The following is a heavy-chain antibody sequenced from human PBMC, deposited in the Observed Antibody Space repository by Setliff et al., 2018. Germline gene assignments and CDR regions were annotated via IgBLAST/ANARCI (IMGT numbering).Heavy chain of an antibody. Sequence: SETLSLTCSVSGDSIGSSSYYWGWIRQPPGKGLEWIGSINYSGITYYSPSLKSRVIVSVDTSKNQFSLKLSSVTAADTAVYYCARLPGYCNGGNCYGYYTFDIWGQGTMVTVSS. D-gene: IGHD2-15*01. CDR1: GDSIGSSSYY. CDR3: ARLPGYCNGGNCYGYYTFDI. J-gene: IGHJ3*02. CDR2: INYSGIT. V-gene: IGHV4-39*01.